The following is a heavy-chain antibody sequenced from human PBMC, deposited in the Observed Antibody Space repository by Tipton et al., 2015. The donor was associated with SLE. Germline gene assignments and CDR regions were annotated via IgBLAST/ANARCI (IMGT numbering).Heavy chain of an antibody. D-gene: IGHD3/OR15-3a*01. Sequence: LRLSCTVSGDSISDNSCYWGWIRQPPGKGLEWIGSIYYSGSTNYNPSLKSRVTISVDTSKNQFSLKLSSVTAADTAVYYCARHFGRSIEFDYWGQGTLVIISS. CDR1: GDSISDNSCY. V-gene: IGHV4-39*07. CDR3: ARHFGRSIEFDY. CDR2: IYYSGST. J-gene: IGHJ4*02.